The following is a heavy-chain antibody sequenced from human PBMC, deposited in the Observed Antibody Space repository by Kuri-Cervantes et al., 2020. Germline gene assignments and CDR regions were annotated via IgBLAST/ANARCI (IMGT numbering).Heavy chain of an antibody. Sequence: SVKVSCKASGGTFSSYAISWVRQAPGQELEWMGGIIPIFGTANYAQKFQGRVTITADESTSTAYMELSSLRSEDTAVYYCARGSPSNYDFWSGYYHYFDYWGQGTLVTVSS. D-gene: IGHD3-3*01. CDR3: ARGSPSNYDFWSGYYHYFDY. CDR2: IIPIFGTA. J-gene: IGHJ4*02. V-gene: IGHV1-69*13. CDR1: GGTFSSYA.